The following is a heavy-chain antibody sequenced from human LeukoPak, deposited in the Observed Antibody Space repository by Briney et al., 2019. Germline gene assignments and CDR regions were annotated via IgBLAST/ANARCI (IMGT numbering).Heavy chain of an antibody. CDR1: GFSFSDYD. CDR2: ISGRSSHI. Sequence: EGSLTLSCSASGFSFSDYDMNWVRQAPGKGLEWVSSISGRSSHIYYGDSVKGRFAISRDNAKNSLYLQMNSLGAEDTAVYYCGRAFPPLRTSSAGDLWGQGILVTVSS. D-gene: IGHD3-16*01. V-gene: IGHV3-21*01. J-gene: IGHJ4*02. CDR3: GRAFPPLRTSSAGDL.